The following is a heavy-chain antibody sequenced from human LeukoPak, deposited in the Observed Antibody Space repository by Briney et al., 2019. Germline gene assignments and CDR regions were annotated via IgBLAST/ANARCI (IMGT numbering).Heavy chain of an antibody. CDR3: ARDMGLAAAGLDY. V-gene: IGHV4-4*02. CDR2: IYRTGST. Sequence: SGTLSLTCAVSGDSISSSSWWTWVRQPPGKGLEWIGEIYRTGSTNYSPSLESRVTISLDKSKNQFSLKLSSVTAADTAVYYCARDMGLAAAGLDYWGQGTLVTVSS. J-gene: IGHJ4*02. D-gene: IGHD6-13*01. CDR1: GDSISSSSW.